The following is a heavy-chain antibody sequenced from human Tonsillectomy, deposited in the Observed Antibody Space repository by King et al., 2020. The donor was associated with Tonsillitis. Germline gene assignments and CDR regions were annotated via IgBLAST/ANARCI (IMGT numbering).Heavy chain of an antibody. V-gene: IGHV4-30-4*07. D-gene: IGHD4-17*01. CDR3: ARAGCGDYYYFDY. Sequence: QLQESGPGLVKPSQTLSLTCAVSGDSINSGGYSWNWIRQPPGKGLEWIGYIYYTGSTYYNPSLESRVNISVDTSKNQFSLKLSSVTAADTAMYYCARAGCGDYYYFDYWGQGTLVTVSS. CDR2: IYYTGST. CDR1: GDSINSGGYS. J-gene: IGHJ4*02.